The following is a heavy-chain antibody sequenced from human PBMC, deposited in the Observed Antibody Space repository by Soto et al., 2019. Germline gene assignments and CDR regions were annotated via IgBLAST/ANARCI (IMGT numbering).Heavy chain of an antibody. CDR2: IIPMSGSP. CDR3: ARDNFVELLGTCFDP. V-gene: IGHV1-69*01. Sequence: QVHLEQSGTEVKKPGSSVKVSCKASGDTFKSYSINWIRQAPGQGLEWMGGIIPMSGSPDYAQKFQGRVTITADESTSTVYMELSSLRSEDTAIYYCARDNFVELLGTCFDPWGQGTLVIVSS. D-gene: IGHD1-7*01. J-gene: IGHJ5*02. CDR1: GDTFKSYS.